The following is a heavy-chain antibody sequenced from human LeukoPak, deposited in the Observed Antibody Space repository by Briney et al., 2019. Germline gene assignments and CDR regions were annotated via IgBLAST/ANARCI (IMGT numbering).Heavy chain of an antibody. CDR3: AREPQYYDILTGYYKGAFDI. Sequence: PGGSLRLSCAASGFTVSSNYMSWVHQAPGKGLEWVSVIYSGGSTYYADSVKGRFTISRDNSKNTLYLQMNSLRAEDTAVYYCAREPQYYDILTGYYKGAFDIWGQGTMVTVSS. CDR1: GFTVSSNY. CDR2: IYSGGST. V-gene: IGHV3-53*01. D-gene: IGHD3-9*01. J-gene: IGHJ3*02.